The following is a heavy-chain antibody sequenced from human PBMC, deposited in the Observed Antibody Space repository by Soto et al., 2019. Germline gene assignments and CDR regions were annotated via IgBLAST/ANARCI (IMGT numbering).Heavy chain of an antibody. D-gene: IGHD5-12*01. J-gene: IGHJ4*02. V-gene: IGHV5-51*01. CDR2: IYPGDSDT. CDR1: GYSFTSYL. Sequence: PXESLKISCKGSGYSFTSYLLVWVRQMPGKGLEWMGIIYPGDSDTRYSPSFQGQVTISADKSISTAYLQWSSLKASDTAMYYCATWPDRYGGNEHFDYWGQGTLVTVSS. CDR3: ATWPDRYGGNEHFDY.